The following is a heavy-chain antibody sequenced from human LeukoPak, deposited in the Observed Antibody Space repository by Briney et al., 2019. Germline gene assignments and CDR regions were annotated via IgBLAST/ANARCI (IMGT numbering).Heavy chain of an antibody. CDR3: AKSNGYGLIDI. Sequence: SETLSLTCAVSGGSISSSYWWSWVRQPPGKGLEWIGEIYHSESTNYNPSLKSRLTISLDTSRNQFSLKLNSVTAADTAVYYCAKSNGYGLIDIWGQGTMVTVSS. CDR2: IYHSEST. CDR1: GGSISSSYW. D-gene: IGHD3-10*01. V-gene: IGHV4-4*02. J-gene: IGHJ3*02.